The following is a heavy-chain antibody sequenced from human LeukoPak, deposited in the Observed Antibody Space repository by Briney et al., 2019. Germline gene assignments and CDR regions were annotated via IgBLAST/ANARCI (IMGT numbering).Heavy chain of an antibody. CDR3: AREAMVRGVIYYYYYYMDV. CDR1: GGSISSSSYY. D-gene: IGHD3-10*01. CDR2: IYYSGST. J-gene: IGHJ6*03. V-gene: IGHV4-39*07. Sequence: SETLSLTCAVSGGSISSSSYYWGWIRQPPGKGLEWIGSIYYSGSTYYNPSLKSRVTISVDTSKNQFSLKLSSVTAADTAVYYCAREAMVRGVIYYYYYYMDVWGKGTTVTISS.